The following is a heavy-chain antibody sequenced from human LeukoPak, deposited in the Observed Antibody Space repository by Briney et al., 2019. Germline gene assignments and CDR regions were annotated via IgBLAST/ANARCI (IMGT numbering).Heavy chain of an antibody. Sequence: GGSLRLSCAASGFTFSSYWMDWVRHAPGRGLVWVSGINSDGIMTRYAESVKGRFTISRDNAKNTLYLQMNSLRVEDTAVYYCARVGSTDSPHAFDTWGQGTTVTVSS. J-gene: IGHJ3*02. CDR2: INSDGIMT. V-gene: IGHV3-74*01. CDR3: ARVGSTDSPHAFDT. CDR1: GFTFSSYW. D-gene: IGHD3-22*01.